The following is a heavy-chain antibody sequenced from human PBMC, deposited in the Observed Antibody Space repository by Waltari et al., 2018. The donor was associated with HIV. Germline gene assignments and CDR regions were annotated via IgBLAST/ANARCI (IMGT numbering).Heavy chain of an antibody. V-gene: IGHV1-18*01. D-gene: IGHD3-3*01. Sequence: QVQLVQSGAEVKKPGASVKVSCKASGYTFTSYGISWVRQAPGQGIEWMGWISSYNGNTTYAHNHHGRVTMTTATSTSSGYMELRSLRSYDTAVYYCARGRLLLRFRWFDPWGQGTLVTVSS. CDR1: GYTFTSYG. CDR2: ISSYNGNT. J-gene: IGHJ5*02. CDR3: ARGRLLLRFRWFDP.